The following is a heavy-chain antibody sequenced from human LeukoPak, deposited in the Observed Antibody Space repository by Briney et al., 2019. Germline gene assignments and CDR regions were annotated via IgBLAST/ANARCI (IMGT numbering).Heavy chain of an antibody. CDR1: GGTFSSYA. CDR3: ARIRDGYNGAYDI. CDR2: IIPIFGTA. D-gene: IGHD5-24*01. Sequence: ASVKVSCKASGGTFSSYAISWVRQAPGQGLEWMGGIIPIFGTANYAQKFQGRVTITADESTSTAYMELSSLRSEDTAVYYCARIRDGYNGAYDIWGQGTMVTVPS. J-gene: IGHJ3*02. V-gene: IGHV1-69*13.